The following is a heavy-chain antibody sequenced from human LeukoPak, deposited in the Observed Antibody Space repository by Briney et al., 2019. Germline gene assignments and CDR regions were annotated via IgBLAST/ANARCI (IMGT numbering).Heavy chain of an antibody. CDR2: INHSGST. CDR3: ARGKGSSRYIYGMDV. J-gene: IGHJ6*02. D-gene: IGHD6-13*01. V-gene: IGHV4-34*01. Sequence: PSETLSLTCAVYGGSFSGYYWSWIRQPPGKGLEWIGEINHSGSTNYNPSLKSRVTISVDTSKNQFSLKLSSVTAADTAVYYCARGKGSSRYIYGMDVWGQGTTVTVSS. CDR1: GGSFSGYY.